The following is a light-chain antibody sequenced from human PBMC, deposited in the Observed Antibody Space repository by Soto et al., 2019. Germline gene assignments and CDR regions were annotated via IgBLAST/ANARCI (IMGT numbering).Light chain of an antibody. CDR3: QSYDSSNHGV. J-gene: IGLJ3*02. V-gene: IGLV6-57*04. CDR2: EDD. CDR1: GGSIANNF. Sequence: NFMLTQPHSVSESPGKTVTNSCTRNGGSIANNFVQWYQQRPGSAPTTVIYEDDRRPSGVPDRFSGSIDSSSNSASLTISGLETEDEADYYCQSYDSSNHGVFGGGTKVTVL.